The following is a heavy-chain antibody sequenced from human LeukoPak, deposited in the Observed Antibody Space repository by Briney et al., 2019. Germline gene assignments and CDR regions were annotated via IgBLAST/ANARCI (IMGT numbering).Heavy chain of an antibody. D-gene: IGHD6-6*01. CDR1: GGTFSSYA. J-gene: IGHJ5*02. CDR2: IIPIFGTA. Sequence: GASVKVSCKASGGTFSSYAISWLRQAPGQGLEWMGGIIPIFGTANYTQKFQGRVTITADESTSTAYMELSSLRSEDTAVYYCAREDSSSSGAWGQGTLVTVSS. V-gene: IGHV1-69*01. CDR3: AREDSSSSGA.